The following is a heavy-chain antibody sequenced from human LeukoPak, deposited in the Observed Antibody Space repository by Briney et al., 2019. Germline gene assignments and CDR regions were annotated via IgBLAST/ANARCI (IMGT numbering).Heavy chain of an antibody. J-gene: IGHJ4*02. V-gene: IGHV1-18*01. D-gene: IGHD1-26*01. CDR3: ARDPLFGVGSTRIFDY. Sequence: ASVKVSCKASGYSFTTYAFSWVRQAPGQGLEWMGWISAHNGDTNYARNLQGRVTMTIDTSTSTVYMELRSLRSDDTAVYYCARDPLFGVGSTRIFDYWGQGTLVTVSS. CDR2: ISAHNGDT. CDR1: GYSFTTYA.